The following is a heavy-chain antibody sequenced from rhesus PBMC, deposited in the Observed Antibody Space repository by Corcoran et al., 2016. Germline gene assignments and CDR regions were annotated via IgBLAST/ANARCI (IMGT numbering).Heavy chain of an antibody. CDR2: ISGSGGST. CDR3: ARVRSSWSSYFDY. J-gene: IGHJ4*01. CDR1: GGSISSNS. V-gene: IGHV4-173*01. D-gene: IGHD6-13*01. Sequence: LQLQESGPGLVKPSETLSLTCAVPGGSISSNSCSWIRQPPGKRLEWIGRISGSGGSTDYNPSLKSRVTISTDTSKNQFSLKLSSVTAADTAVYYCARVRSSWSSYFDYWGQGVLVTVSS.